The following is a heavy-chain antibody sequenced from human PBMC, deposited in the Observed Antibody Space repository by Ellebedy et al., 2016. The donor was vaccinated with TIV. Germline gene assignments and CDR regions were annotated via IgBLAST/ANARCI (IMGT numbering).Heavy chain of an antibody. V-gene: IGHV1-46*01. CDR3: ARCGPDIVVVPAAIGFSDVSHYGMDV. CDR1: GYTFTSYY. D-gene: IGHD2-2*01. CDR2: INPSGGST. Sequence: AASVKVSCKASGYTFTSYYMHWVRQAPGQGLEWMGIINPSGGSTSYAQKFQGRVTMTRDTSTSTVYMELSSLRSEDTAVYYCARCGPDIVVVPAAIGFSDVSHYGMDVWGQGTTVTVSS. J-gene: IGHJ6*02.